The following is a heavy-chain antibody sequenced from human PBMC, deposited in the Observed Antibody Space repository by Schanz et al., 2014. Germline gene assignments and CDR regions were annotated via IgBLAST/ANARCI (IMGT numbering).Heavy chain of an antibody. CDR1: GFTFGNFF. CDR2: IKQVGIEK. Sequence: EVQLVESGGGLVQPGGSLRLSCAASGFTFGNFFMSWVRQAPGKGLEWVANIKQVGIEKYYVDSVKGRFTISRDNAKNSLYLQMNSLTADDTAVYYCARDKGGYYPFDYWGRGTLVTVSS. J-gene: IGHJ4*02. D-gene: IGHD3-3*01. CDR3: ARDKGGYYPFDY. V-gene: IGHV3-7*01.